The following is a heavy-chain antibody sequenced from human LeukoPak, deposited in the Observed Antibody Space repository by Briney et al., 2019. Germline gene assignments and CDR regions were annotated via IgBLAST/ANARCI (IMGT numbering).Heavy chain of an antibody. CDR3: ARDSVDTAMPRY. CDR2: INAGNGNT. J-gene: IGHJ4*02. V-gene: IGHV1-3*01. D-gene: IGHD5-18*01. CDR1: GYTFTSYA. Sequence: GASVKVSCKASGYTFTSYAMHWVRQAPGQRLEWMGWINAGNGNTKYSQKFQGRVTITRDTSASTAYMELSSPRSEDTAVYYCARDSVDTAMPRYWGQGTLVTVSS.